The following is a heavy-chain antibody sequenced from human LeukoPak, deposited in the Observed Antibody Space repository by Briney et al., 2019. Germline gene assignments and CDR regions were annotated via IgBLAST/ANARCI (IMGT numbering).Heavy chain of an antibody. CDR3: AELGITMIGGV. J-gene: IGHJ6*04. CDR2: ISSSGSTI. V-gene: IGHV3-48*03. Sequence: GGSLRLSCVASGFSFSSYEMNWVRQAPGKGLEWVSYISSSGSTIYYADSVKGRFTISRDNAKNSLYLQMNSLRAEDTAVYYCAELGITMIGGVWGKGTTVTISS. D-gene: IGHD3-10*02. CDR1: GFSFSSYE.